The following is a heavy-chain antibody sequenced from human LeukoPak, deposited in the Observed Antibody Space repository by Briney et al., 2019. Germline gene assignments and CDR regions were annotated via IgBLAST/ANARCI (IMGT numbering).Heavy chain of an antibody. V-gene: IGHV7-4-1*02. CDR3: ARDALVVPAAMWFNNYFDY. CDR2: INTNTGNP. D-gene: IGHD2-2*01. Sequence: GASVKVSCKASGYTFTSYDINWVRQAPGQGLEWMGWINTNTGNPTYAQGFTGRFVFSLDTSVSTAYLQISSLKAEDTAVYYCARDALVVPAAMWFNNYFDYWGQGTLVTVSS. J-gene: IGHJ4*02. CDR1: GYTFTSYD.